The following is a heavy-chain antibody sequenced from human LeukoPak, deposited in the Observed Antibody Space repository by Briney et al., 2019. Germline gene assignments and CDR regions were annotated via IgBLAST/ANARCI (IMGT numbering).Heavy chain of an antibody. V-gene: IGHV4-59*01. D-gene: IGHD4-4*01. Sequence: PSETLSLTCTVSGGSINSYYWNWIWQPPGKGLEWIGYIYHSGSTNYNPSLKSRVTISLDTSKNQFSLKLTSVTAADTAIYYCARVGGMTTINNAAFDIWGQGTMVTVSS. CDR1: GGSINSYY. CDR2: IYHSGST. J-gene: IGHJ3*02. CDR3: ARVGGMTTINNAAFDI.